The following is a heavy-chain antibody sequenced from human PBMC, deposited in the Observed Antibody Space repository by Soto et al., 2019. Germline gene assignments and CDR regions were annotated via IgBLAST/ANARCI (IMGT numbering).Heavy chain of an antibody. D-gene: IGHD3-10*02. Sequence: QVQLVESGGGVVQPGGSLRLTCAASGFTFTTYGMHWVRQAPGKGLEWVSGVSYDGSDKEYEETGKGRFSISRDNSMKTLDLRMLSLRPEDTAVYYGAKEHSGLYSRHYFDSWGQGTLVTVSS. CDR3: AKEHSGLYSRHYFDS. V-gene: IGHV3-30*18. CDR1: GFTFTTYG. J-gene: IGHJ4*02. CDR2: VSYDGSDK.